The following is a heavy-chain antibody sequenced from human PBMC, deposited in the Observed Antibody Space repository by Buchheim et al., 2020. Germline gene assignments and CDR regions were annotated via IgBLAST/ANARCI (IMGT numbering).Heavy chain of an antibody. CDR1: GGSISSYY. V-gene: IGHV4-59*01. CDR3: ARDGQGYSSSWTEFDP. D-gene: IGHD6-13*01. J-gene: IGHJ5*02. Sequence: VQLQESGPGLVKPSETLSLTCTVSGGSISSYYWSWIRQPPAKGLEWVGYIYYSGSTNYNPSPKSRVTISVDTSKNQFSLKLSSVTAADTAVYYCARDGQGYSSSWTEFDPWGQGTL. CDR2: IYYSGST.